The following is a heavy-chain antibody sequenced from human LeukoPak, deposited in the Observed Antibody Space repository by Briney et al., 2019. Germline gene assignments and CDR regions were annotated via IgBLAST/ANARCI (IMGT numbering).Heavy chain of an antibody. CDR1: GFSFSSYA. V-gene: IGHV3-20*04. Sequence: GGSLRLSCAASGFSFSSYAMSWVRQAPGKGLEWVSGIGKNGGNPGYADSVKGRFTISRDNAKNSLYLQMNSLRAEDTALFFCTRDPGTVAIDYWGQGTLVTVSS. CDR3: TRDPGTVAIDY. D-gene: IGHD6-19*01. CDR2: IGKNGGNP. J-gene: IGHJ4*02.